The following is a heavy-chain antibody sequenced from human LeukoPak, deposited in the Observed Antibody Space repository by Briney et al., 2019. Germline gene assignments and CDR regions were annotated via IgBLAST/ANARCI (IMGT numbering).Heavy chain of an antibody. CDR1: GYTFTSYY. J-gene: IGHJ4*02. D-gene: IGHD4-17*01. V-gene: IGHV1-69*05. CDR3: AIVMGDYVSYYFDY. Sequence: LVKVSCKASGYTFTSYYIHWVQQAPGQGLEWMGRIIPIFGTANYAQKFQGRVTITTDESTSTAYMELSSLRSEDTAVYYCAIVMGDYVSYYFDYWGQGTLVTVSS. CDR2: IIPIFGTA.